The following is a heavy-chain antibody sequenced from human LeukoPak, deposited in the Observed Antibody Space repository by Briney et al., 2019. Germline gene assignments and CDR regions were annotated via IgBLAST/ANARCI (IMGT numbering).Heavy chain of an antibody. Sequence: SETLSLTCTVSGGSISSYYWSWIRQPPGKGLEWIGYIYYSGSTNYNPSLKSRVTISVDTSKNQFSLKLSSVTAADTAVYYCAICLHSSSCYYYYMDVWGKGTTVTVSS. V-gene: IGHV4-59*01. D-gene: IGHD2-2*01. CDR1: GGSISSYY. CDR2: IYYSGST. J-gene: IGHJ6*03. CDR3: AICLHSSSCYYYYMDV.